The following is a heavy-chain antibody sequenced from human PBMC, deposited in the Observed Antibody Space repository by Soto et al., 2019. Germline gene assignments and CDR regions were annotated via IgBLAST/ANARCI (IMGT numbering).Heavy chain of an antibody. CDR2: IYYSGST. V-gene: IGHV4-39*01. CDR1: GGSISSSSYY. CDR3: ARLVSLFDFWSGYYSGWFDP. Sequence: PLETLSLTCTVSGGSISSSSYYWGWIRQPPGKGLEWIGSIYYSGSTYYNPSLKSRVTISVDTSKNQFSLKLSSVTAADTAVYYCARLVSLFDFWSGYYSGWFDPWGQGTLVTVSS. J-gene: IGHJ5*02. D-gene: IGHD3-3*01.